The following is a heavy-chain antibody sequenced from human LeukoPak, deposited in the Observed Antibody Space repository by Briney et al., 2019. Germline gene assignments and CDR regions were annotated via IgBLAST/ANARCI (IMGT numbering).Heavy chain of an antibody. D-gene: IGHD1-7*01. CDR1: GFTFDAYA. Sequence: PGRSLRLSCATSGFTFDAYAMHWVRQAPGKGLEWVSGISWNSGTIGYADSVKGRFTISRDNAKNSLYLQMNSLRAEDTALYYCAKAALEGELQLGVNWFDPWGQGTLVTVS. CDR2: ISWNSGTI. J-gene: IGHJ5*02. V-gene: IGHV3-9*01. CDR3: AKAALEGELQLGVNWFDP.